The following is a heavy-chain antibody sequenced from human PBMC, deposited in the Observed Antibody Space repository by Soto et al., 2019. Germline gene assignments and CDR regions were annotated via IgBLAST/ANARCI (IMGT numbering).Heavy chain of an antibody. CDR3: ARQTPLYSGYDPYFDY. CDR1: GGSICSSSYY. J-gene: IGHJ4*02. D-gene: IGHD5-12*01. V-gene: IGHV4-39*01. CDR2: IYYSGST. Sequence: SETLSLTCTVSGGSICSSSYYWGWIRQPPGKGLEWIGSIYYSGSTYYNPSLKSRVTISVDTSKNQFSLKLSSVTAADTAVYYCARQTPLYSGYDPYFDYWGQGTLVTVS.